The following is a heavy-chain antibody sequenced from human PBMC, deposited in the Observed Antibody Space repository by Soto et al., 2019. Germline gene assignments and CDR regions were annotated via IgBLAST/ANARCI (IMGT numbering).Heavy chain of an antibody. CDR3: ARVVSAVAGPPWAFDI. Sequence: QMQLVESGGGVVQPGRSLRLSCAASGFTFSRYGMHWVRQAPGKGLEWVAVIWYDGSNKYYADSVEGRFIISRDNSKNTLYLQMNSLRAEDTAVYYCARVVSAVAGPPWAFDIWGQGTMVTVSS. D-gene: IGHD6-19*01. CDR1: GFTFSRYG. J-gene: IGHJ3*02. CDR2: IWYDGSNK. V-gene: IGHV3-33*01.